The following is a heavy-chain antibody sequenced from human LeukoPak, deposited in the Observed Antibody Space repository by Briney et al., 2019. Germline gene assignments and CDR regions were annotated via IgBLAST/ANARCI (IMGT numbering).Heavy chain of an antibody. CDR3: PRGGTAVARGEY. V-gene: IGHV3-48*01. CDR2: ISNSGSTT. D-gene: IGHD6-19*01. CDR1: GFTFSSYS. J-gene: IGHJ4*02. Sequence: GGSLRLSCAASGFTFSSYSMNWVRQAPGKGLEWVSYISNSGSTTYYADSVKGRFTISRDNAKNSLYLQMNSLRVEDTAVYYRPRGGTAVARGEYWGQGTLVTVSS.